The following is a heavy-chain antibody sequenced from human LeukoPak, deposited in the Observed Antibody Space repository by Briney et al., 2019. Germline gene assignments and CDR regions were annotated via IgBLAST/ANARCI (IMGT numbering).Heavy chain of an antibody. J-gene: IGHJ4*02. CDR3: ARERSGSCGYYSAIDS. Sequence: GGSLRLSCVASGFTFSSYWMHWVRQPPGNGLVWVSRIGSDGSTTTYADSVKGRFTISRDNAKNTLYLQMNSLRAEDTAVYYCARERSGSCGYYSAIDSWGQGTLVTVS. CDR2: IGSDGSTT. CDR1: GFTFSSYW. V-gene: IGHV3-74*01. D-gene: IGHD3-22*01.